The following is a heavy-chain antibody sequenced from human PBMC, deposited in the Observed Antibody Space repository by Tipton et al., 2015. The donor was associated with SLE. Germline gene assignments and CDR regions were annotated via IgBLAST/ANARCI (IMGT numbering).Heavy chain of an antibody. V-gene: IGHV5-51*03. D-gene: IGHD1-26*01. J-gene: IGHJ3*02. CDR1: GYSFSRYW. Sequence: QLVQSGADVKKPGESLNISCKGSGYSFSRYWIGWVRQMPGKGLEWMGIIFPGDSETRYSPSFQGQVTISADKSTSTAYLQWSRLKASDTAMYYCARRVGGGLIDAFDMWGQGTMVIVSS. CDR3: ARRVGGGLIDAFDM. CDR2: IFPGDSET.